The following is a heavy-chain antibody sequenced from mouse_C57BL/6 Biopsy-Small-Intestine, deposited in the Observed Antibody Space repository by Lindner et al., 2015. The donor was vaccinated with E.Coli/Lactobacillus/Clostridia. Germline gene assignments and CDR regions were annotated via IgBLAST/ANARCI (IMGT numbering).Heavy chain of an antibody. V-gene: IGHV1-81*01. CDR3: ARGYYGIFDY. J-gene: IGHJ2*01. CDR1: GYTFTSYG. D-gene: IGHD2-1*01. Sequence: VQLQESGAELARPGASVKLSCKASGYTFTSYGISWVKQRTGQGLEWIGEIYPRSGNTYYNEKFKGKATLTADKSSSTAYMQLSSLTSEDSAVYFCARGYYGIFDYWGQGTTLTVSS. CDR2: IYPRSGNT.